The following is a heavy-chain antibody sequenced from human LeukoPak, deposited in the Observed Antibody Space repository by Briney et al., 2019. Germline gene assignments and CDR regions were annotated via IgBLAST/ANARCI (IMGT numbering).Heavy chain of an antibody. CDR2: ISGSGNGFSI. J-gene: IGHJ4*02. D-gene: IGHD3-10*01. Sequence: GGSLRLSCSASGFVFSIYTMYWVRQAPGKGPEYVSTISGSGNGFSIYYAGSVKGRFTISRDDSKSILYLQMNGQRSEDTAVYYCVKDSGRVRGTPDSWGQGTLVTVSS. CDR3: VKDSGRVRGTPDS. CDR1: GFVFSIYT. V-gene: IGHV3-64D*06.